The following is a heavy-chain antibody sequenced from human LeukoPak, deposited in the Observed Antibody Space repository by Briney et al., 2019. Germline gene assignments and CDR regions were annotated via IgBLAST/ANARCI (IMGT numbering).Heavy chain of an antibody. J-gene: IGHJ4*02. Sequence: ASVKVSCKASGYTFSSYDIDWVRQATGKGIGWMGWMNPNSGNTGYAQKFQGRVTITRNTSISTAYMELSSLRSEDTAVYYCARGRGSSWPFDYWGQGTLVTVSS. CDR3: ARGRGSSWPFDY. CDR2: MNPNSGNT. V-gene: IGHV1-8*03. CDR1: GYTFSSYD. D-gene: IGHD6-13*01.